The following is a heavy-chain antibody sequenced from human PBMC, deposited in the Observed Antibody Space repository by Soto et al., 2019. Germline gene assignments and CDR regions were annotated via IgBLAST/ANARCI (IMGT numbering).Heavy chain of an antibody. Sequence: GASVKVSCKASGYTFTSYGISWVRQAPGQGLEWMGWISAYNGNTNYAQKLQGRVTMTTDTSTSTAYMELRSLRSDDTAVYYCARGEGIAAAGLYYYYYYGMDVWGQGTTVTV. CDR3: ARGEGIAAAGLYYYYYYGMDV. V-gene: IGHV1-18*01. J-gene: IGHJ6*02. CDR2: ISAYNGNT. CDR1: GYTFTSYG. D-gene: IGHD6-13*01.